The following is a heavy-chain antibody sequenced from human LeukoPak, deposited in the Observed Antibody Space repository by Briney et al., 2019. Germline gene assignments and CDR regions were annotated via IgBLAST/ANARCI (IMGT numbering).Heavy chain of an antibody. V-gene: IGHV3-23*01. CDR1: GFTVSSNY. CDR3: AKDPNDSRSPYFDY. Sequence: GGSLRLSCAASGFTVSSNYMSWVRQAPGKGLEWVSAISGSGGSTYYADSVKGRFTISRDNSKNTLYLQMNSLRAEDTAVYYCAKDPNDSRSPYFDYWGQGTLVTVSS. CDR2: ISGSGGST. J-gene: IGHJ4*02. D-gene: IGHD3-22*01.